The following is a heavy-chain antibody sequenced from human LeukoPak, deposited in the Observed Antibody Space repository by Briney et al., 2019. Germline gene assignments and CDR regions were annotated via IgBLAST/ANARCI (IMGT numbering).Heavy chain of an antibody. D-gene: IGHD5-24*01. J-gene: IGHJ4*02. CDR3: ARGARAGYNLEPFDY. V-gene: IGHV4-59*08. CDR2: IYYSGST. CDR1: GXSMSSYY. Sequence: SETLSLTCTVSGXSMSSYYWSWIRQPPGKGLEWIGYIYYSGSTKYNPSLKSRVTISVDTSKNQFSLKLSSVTAADTAVYYCARGARAGYNLEPFDYWGQGTLVTVSS.